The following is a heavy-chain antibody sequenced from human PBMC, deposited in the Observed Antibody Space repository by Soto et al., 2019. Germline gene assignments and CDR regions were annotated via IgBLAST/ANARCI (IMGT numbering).Heavy chain of an antibody. CDR1: GITFSNYA. CDR3: ASRNYYDTSGYYYWYYFDF. CDR2: ISGSGDST. J-gene: IGHJ4*02. Sequence: AGGSLRLSCAASGITFSNYALSWGRQAPGKGLDWVSGISGSGDSTYYAESVKGRFTISRDNSKNTVYLQMNSLGAEDTAVYYCASRNYYDTSGYYYWYYFDFWGQGALVTVSS. D-gene: IGHD3-22*01. V-gene: IGHV3-23*01.